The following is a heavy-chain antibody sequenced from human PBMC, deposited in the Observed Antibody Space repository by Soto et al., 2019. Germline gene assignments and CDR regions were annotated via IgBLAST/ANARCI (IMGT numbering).Heavy chain of an antibody. CDR2: MSGSSGDP. CDR3: AKEGGPGAGNHVYGLDV. D-gene: IGHD1-1*01. J-gene: IGHJ6*02. Sequence: QVQLVQAGGEVKKPGASVRVSCQASGYPFNKFGIHWVRQAPGQGHEWLGRMSGSSGDPNSAPNGRASLTMATDTANNTSYMELRSLSCDVTDVYYCAKEGGPGAGNHVYGLDVWGQGTAVTVSS. V-gene: IGHV1-18*01. CDR1: GYPFNKFG.